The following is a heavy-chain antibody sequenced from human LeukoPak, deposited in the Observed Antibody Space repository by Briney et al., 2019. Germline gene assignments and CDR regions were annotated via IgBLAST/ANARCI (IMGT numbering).Heavy chain of an antibody. V-gene: IGHV1-46*01. J-gene: IGHJ4*02. CDR1: GYIFSRYY. CDR3: ARTLGYSSGWYDY. D-gene: IGHD6-19*01. CDR2: IHPSGGRA. Sequence: ASVKVSCTASGYIFSRYYMHWIRQAPGQGLEWMGIIHPSGGRASYAQKFQGRVTMTRDTSTSTVNMELSSLRSEDTAVYYCARTLGYSSGWYDYWGQGALVTVSS.